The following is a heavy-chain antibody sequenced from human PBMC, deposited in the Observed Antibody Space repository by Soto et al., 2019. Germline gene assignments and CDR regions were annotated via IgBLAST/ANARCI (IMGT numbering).Heavy chain of an antibody. CDR3: VSDRGYGHASVPYS. J-gene: IGHJ4*02. D-gene: IGHD5-18*01. CDR1: GFAFSSYG. CDR2: ISYDGSLQ. V-gene: IGHV3-30*03. Sequence: QAQLVESGGGVVQPGRSLRLSCAASGFAFSSYGMHWVRQAPGTGLEWVAVISYDGSLQYYADSVKGRLTISSDNSKNMVLLQMSSLRAEDTAVYYCVSDRGYGHASVPYSWGQGTLVSVSS.